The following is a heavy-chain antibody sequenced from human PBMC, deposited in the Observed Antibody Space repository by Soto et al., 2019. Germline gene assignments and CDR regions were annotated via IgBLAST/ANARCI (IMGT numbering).Heavy chain of an antibody. V-gene: IGHV1-3*01. Sequence: APVKVSCKASGYTFTSYVMDWGRQAPGQRLEWMGWINAGNGNTKYSQKFQGRVTITRDTSASTAYMELSSLRSEDTAVYYCARALPGYSSRIDSGFDYWGQGTLVTVSS. J-gene: IGHJ4*02. D-gene: IGHD6-13*01. CDR3: ARALPGYSSRIDSGFDY. CDR2: INAGNGNT. CDR1: GYTFTSYV.